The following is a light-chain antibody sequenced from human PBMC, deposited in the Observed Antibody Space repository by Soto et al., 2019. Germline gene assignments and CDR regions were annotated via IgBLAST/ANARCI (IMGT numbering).Light chain of an antibody. CDR1: QGINTF. CDR3: QQLNISPIT. V-gene: IGKV1-9*01. Sequence: IQLTQSPSSLSESEGDRVTITCRASQGINTFLAWYRQKAGQAPTLLIYAASTLQSGVPSRFSGSGSGTDFTLTISSLQSEDFATYYCQQLNISPITFGQGTRLE. CDR2: AAS. J-gene: IGKJ5*01.